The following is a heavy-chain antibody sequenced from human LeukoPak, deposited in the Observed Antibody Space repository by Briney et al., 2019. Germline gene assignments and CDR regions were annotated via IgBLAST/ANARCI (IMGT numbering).Heavy chain of an antibody. D-gene: IGHD6-19*01. CDR3: ARDRIAVSDPPNWFDP. V-gene: IGHV4-38-2*02. Sequence: PSETLSLTCTVSGYSISRGYYWGWIRQSPGKGLEWIGSIYHSGKTYYNPSLKSRVTISLDTSKNQFSLNLSSVTAADTAVYFCARDRIAVSDPPNWFDPWGQGTLVTVSS. CDR1: GYSISRGYY. CDR2: IYHSGKT. J-gene: IGHJ5*02.